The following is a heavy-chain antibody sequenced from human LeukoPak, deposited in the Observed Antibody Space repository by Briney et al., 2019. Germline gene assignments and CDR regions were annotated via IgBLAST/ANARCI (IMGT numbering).Heavy chain of an antibody. CDR1: GFTFSSYG. V-gene: IGHV3-48*02. CDR3: ARGPISGWSADY. CDR2: ISNSGSMI. Sequence: GGSLRLSCAASGFTFSSYGMNWVRQAPGKGLEWVSYISNSGSMIYYADSVKGRFTLSRDNAKNSLYLQMNSLRDEDTAVYYCARGPISGWSADYWGQGTLVTVSS. D-gene: IGHD6-19*01. J-gene: IGHJ4*02.